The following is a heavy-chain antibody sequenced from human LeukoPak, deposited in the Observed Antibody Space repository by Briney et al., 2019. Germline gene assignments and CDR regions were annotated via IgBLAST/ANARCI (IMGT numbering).Heavy chain of an antibody. J-gene: IGHJ4*02. Sequence: ASVKVSCKASGYTFTGYYKHWVRQAPGQGLEWMGWINPNSGGTNYAQKFQGWVTMTRDTSISTAYMELSRLRSDDTAVYYCARERPEWFGDWDSDMRFDYWGQGTLVTVSS. CDR3: ARERPEWFGDWDSDMRFDY. V-gene: IGHV1-2*04. D-gene: IGHD3-10*01. CDR1: GYTFTGYY. CDR2: INPNSGGT.